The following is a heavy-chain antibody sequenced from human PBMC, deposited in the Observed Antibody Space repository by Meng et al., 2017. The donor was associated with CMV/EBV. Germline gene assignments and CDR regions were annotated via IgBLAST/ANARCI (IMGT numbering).Heavy chain of an antibody. CDR2: IYSGGST. CDR3: ARDRAARTFDY. CDR1: GFTVSSNY. J-gene: IGHJ4*02. V-gene: IGHV3-66*01. Sequence: EVHLLDAGVGLCQPGGSLRLSCAASGFTVSSNYMSWVRQAPGKGLECVSVIYSGGSTYYADSVKGRFTISRDNSKNTLYLQMNSLRAEDTAVYYCARDRAARTFDYWGQGTLVTVSS. D-gene: IGHD6-6*01.